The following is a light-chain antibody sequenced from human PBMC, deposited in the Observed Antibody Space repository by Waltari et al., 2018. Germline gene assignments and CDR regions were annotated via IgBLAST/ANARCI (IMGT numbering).Light chain of an antibody. CDR1: QSLLASDGKTH. CDR3: MQSMLLPWT. V-gene: IGKV2D-29*01. CDR2: EVS. Sequence: EIVMTQNPHSLSVTPGQPASISCKASQSLLASDGKTHLSWYQQKPGQAPQLLIYEVSKQFSGVPDRFSGSGSVTDFTLKISRVEAEDVGVYYCMQSMLLPWTFGQGTKVEIK. J-gene: IGKJ1*01.